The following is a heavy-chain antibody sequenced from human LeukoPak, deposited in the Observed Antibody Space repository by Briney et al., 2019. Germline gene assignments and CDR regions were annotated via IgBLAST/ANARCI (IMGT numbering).Heavy chain of an antibody. CDR2: ISSSSSYT. CDR1: GFTFSDYY. D-gene: IGHD6-19*01. V-gene: IGHV3-11*05. CDR3: ARDSGAGTDDAFDI. Sequence: GGSLRLSCAASGFTFSDYYMSWSRQAPGKGLEWVSYISSSSSYTNYADSVKGRFTISRDNAKNSLYLQMNSLRAEDTAVYYCARDSGAGTDDAFDIWGQGTMVTVSS. J-gene: IGHJ3*02.